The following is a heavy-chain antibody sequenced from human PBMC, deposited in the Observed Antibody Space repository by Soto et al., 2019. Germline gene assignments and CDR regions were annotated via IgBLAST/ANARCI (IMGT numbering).Heavy chain of an antibody. CDR1: GFTFSSYG. CDR3: AKGRYSSGWADAFDI. V-gene: IGHV3-30*18. D-gene: IGHD6-19*01. Sequence: QVQLVESGGGVVQPGRSLRLSCAASGFTFSSYGMHWVRQAPGKGLEWVAVISYEGSNKYYADSVKGRFTISRDNSKNTLYLQMNSLRAEDTAVYYCAKGRYSSGWADAFDIWGQGTMVTVSS. CDR2: ISYEGSNK. J-gene: IGHJ3*02.